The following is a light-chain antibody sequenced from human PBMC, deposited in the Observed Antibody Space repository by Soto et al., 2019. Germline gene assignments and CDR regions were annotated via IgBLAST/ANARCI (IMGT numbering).Light chain of an antibody. V-gene: IGKV3-20*01. CDR2: GAS. CDR1: QSVSSSY. J-gene: IGKJ1*01. CDR3: QQYGSSGT. Sequence: IVLSQSPGTLSLSPGERATLSCRASQSVSSSYLAWYQQIPGQAPRLLIYGASSRATGIPDRFSGSGSGTDFTLTISRLEPQDFAVYYCQQYGSSGTFGQGTKVDIK.